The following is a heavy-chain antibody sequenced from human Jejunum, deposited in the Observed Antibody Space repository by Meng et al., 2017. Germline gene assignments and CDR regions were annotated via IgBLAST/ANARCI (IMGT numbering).Heavy chain of an antibody. Sequence: VQRLEPAPGLGPPSETLSLTCAVSGVSIRSGNWWSWVPQPPGKGLEWIGEMYQSGTTNYNPSLKSRVTILLDTSKNQLSLELTSVTAADTAVYYCARHISVTGTRGFDYWGQGTLVTVSS. J-gene: IGHJ4*02. CDR2: MYQSGTT. V-gene: IGHV4-4*02. CDR1: GVSIRSGNW. CDR3: ARHISVTGTRGFDY. D-gene: IGHD6-19*01.